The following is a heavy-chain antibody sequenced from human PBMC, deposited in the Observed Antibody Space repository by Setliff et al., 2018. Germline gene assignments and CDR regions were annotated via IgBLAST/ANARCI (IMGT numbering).Heavy chain of an antibody. V-gene: IGHV4-38-2*02. CDR3: ARDRRIVGARHAFDI. Sequence: PSETLSLTCAVSVYSISRDCHWGWIRQPPGKGLEWIGSIYYSGNTYYNASLKGRVTISGDTSKNQFSLKLSSVTAADTAVYYCARDRRIVGARHAFDIWGQGTMVTVSS. CDR1: VYSISRDCH. D-gene: IGHD1-26*01. J-gene: IGHJ3*02. CDR2: IYYSGNT.